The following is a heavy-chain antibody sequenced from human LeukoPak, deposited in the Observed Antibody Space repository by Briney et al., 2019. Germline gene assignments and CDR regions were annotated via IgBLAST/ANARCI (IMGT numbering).Heavy chain of an antibody. CDR3: ARAPARDFWIGYYIDL. Sequence: GGSLRLSCAASGFTFSDYSMNWIRQAPGKGLEWVSSISGLKGYIYYTDSVKGRFTVSRDNAKTSVHLQMDSLRVEDTAVYYCARAPARDFWIGYYIDLWGQGTLVTVSS. CDR1: GFTFSDYS. J-gene: IGHJ5*02. V-gene: IGHV3-21*01. D-gene: IGHD3-3*01. CDR2: ISGLKGYI.